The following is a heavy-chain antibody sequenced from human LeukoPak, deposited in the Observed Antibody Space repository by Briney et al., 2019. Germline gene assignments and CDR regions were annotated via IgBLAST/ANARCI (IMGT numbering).Heavy chain of an antibody. CDR1: GGTFSSYA. Sequence: GASVKVSCKASGGTFSSYAISWVRQAPGQGLEWMGGIIPIFGTASYAQKFQGRVTITADESTSTAYMELSSLRSEDTAVYYCARHGAYDILNWGQGTLVTVSS. D-gene: IGHD3-9*01. CDR2: IIPIFGTA. J-gene: IGHJ4*02. CDR3: ARHGAYDILN. V-gene: IGHV1-69*13.